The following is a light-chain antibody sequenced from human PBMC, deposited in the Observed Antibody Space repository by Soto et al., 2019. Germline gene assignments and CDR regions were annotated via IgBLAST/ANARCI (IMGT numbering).Light chain of an antibody. CDR1: QSVSSSY. CDR3: QQYGTSPDLFT. J-gene: IGKJ3*01. Sequence: EIVLTQSPGTLSLSPGERATLSCRASQSVSSSYLAWYQQKPGQAPRLLIYGASSRATGIPDRFSGSGSGTDFTLTISRLEPEDFAMYYCQQYGTSPDLFTFGPGTKVDIK. V-gene: IGKV3-20*01. CDR2: GAS.